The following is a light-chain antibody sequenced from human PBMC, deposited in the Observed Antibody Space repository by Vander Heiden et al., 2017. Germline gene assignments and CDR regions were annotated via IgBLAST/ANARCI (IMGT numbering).Light chain of an antibody. Sequence: QSVLTQPPSVSGAPGQRVTISSTGSSSNIGAGYDVHWYQQLPGTAPKLLIYGNSNRHSGVPDRFSGSKSGTSASLAITGLQAEDEADYYCQSYDSSLSGSVVFGGGTKLTVL. J-gene: IGLJ2*01. CDR3: QSYDSSLSGSVV. V-gene: IGLV1-40*01. CDR1: SSNIGAGYD. CDR2: GNS.